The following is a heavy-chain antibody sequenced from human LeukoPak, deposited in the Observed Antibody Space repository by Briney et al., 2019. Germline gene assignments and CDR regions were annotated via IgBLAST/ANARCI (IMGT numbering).Heavy chain of an antibody. J-gene: IGHJ4*02. V-gene: IGHV3-30*18. Sequence: PGGSLRLSCAASGFIFSSYGMHWVRQAPGKGLEGVARISYEGSNTYYADSVKGRFTISRDNSKSTLYLQMNSLREEDTAVYCCAKLDYGGNGDYWGQGILVTVSS. CDR2: ISYEGSNT. CDR3: AKLDYGGNGDY. D-gene: IGHD4-23*01. CDR1: GFIFSSYG.